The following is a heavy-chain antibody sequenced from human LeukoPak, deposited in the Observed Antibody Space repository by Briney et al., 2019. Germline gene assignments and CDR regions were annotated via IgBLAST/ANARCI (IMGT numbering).Heavy chain of an antibody. Sequence: GGSLRLSCAASGFTFSSYAMHWVRQAPGKGLEWVAVISYDGSNKYYADSVKGRFTISRDSSKNTLYLQMNSLRVDDTAVYYCAKDGTRGIRFGKIPHYFDYWGQGTLVTVSS. J-gene: IGHJ4*02. CDR2: ISYDGSNK. CDR1: GFTFSSYA. D-gene: IGHD3-10*01. V-gene: IGHV3-30*04. CDR3: AKDGTRGIRFGKIPHYFDY.